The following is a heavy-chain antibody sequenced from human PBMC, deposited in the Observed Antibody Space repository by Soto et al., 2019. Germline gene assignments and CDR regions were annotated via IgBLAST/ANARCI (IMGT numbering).Heavy chain of an antibody. V-gene: IGHV4-39*02. CDR2: IYYSGST. J-gene: IGHJ4*02. CDR3: ATEDRDCSSTSCYAGDY. CDR1: GGSISSSSYY. Sequence: SETLSLTCTVSGGSISSSSYYWGWTRQPPGKGLEWIGSIYYSGSTYYNPSLKSRVTISVDTSKNQFSLKLSSVTAADTAVYYCATEDRDCSSTSCYAGDYWGQGTLVTVSS. D-gene: IGHD2-2*01.